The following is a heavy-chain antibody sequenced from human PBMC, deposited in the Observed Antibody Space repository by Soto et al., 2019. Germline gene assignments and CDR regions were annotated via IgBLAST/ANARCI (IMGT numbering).Heavy chain of an antibody. D-gene: IGHD5-12*01. J-gene: IGHJ4*02. V-gene: IGHV4-59*08. CDR1: GGSISSYY. CDR3: ARQGDSGYVNPSLFDY. Sequence: SETLSLTCTVSGGSISSYYWSWIRQPPGKGLEWIGYIYYSGSTNYNPSLKSRVTISVDTSKNQFSLKLSSVTAADTTVYYCARQGDSGYVNPSLFDYWGQGTLVTVSS. CDR2: IYYSGST.